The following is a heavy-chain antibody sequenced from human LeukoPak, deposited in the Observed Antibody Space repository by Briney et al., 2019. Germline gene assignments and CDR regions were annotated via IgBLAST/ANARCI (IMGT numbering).Heavy chain of an antibody. CDR2: VYYTGST. D-gene: IGHD6-13*01. V-gene: IGHV4-61*01. J-gene: IGHJ4*02. Sequence: SETLSLTCTVSGGSVSSGRYYWSWIRQPPGKGLEWIGYVYYTGSTNYNPSLKSRVTISLDTSKNQFSLKLSSVTAADTAVYYCARDGIAAAGTGQYYFDYWGQGTLVTVSS. CDR3: ARDGIAAAGTGQYYFDY. CDR1: GGSVSSGRYY.